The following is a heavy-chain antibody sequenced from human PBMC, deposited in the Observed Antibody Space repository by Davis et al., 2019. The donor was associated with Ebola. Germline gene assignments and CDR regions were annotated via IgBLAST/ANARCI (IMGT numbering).Heavy chain of an antibody. CDR2: ISSSGSTI. V-gene: IGHV3-48*01. Sequence: GESLKISCAASGFTFSSYVMNWFRQAPGKGLEWVSYISSSGSTIYYADSVKGRFNISRDNAKNSMYLQMNSLRAEDTAVYYCARSKYQLLFRYYYGMDVWGQGTTVTVSS. J-gene: IGHJ6*02. CDR1: GFTFSSYV. CDR3: ARSKYQLLFRYYYGMDV. D-gene: IGHD2-2*01.